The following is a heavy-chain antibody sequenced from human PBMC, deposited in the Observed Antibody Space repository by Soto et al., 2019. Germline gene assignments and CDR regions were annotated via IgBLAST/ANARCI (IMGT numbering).Heavy chain of an antibody. CDR2: ISSSSSTI. CDR1: GFTFSSYS. Sequence: GGSLRLSCAASGFTFSSYSMNWVRQAPGKGLEWVSYISSSSSTIYYADSVKGRFTISRDNAKNSLYLQMNSLRDEDTAVYYCARDHRPRGSYYFDYWGQGTLVTVSS. V-gene: IGHV3-48*02. CDR3: ARDHRPRGSYYFDY. J-gene: IGHJ4*02. D-gene: IGHD6-6*01.